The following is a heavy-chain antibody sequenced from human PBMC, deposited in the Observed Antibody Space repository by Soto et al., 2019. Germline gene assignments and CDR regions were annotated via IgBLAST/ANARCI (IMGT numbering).Heavy chain of an antibody. V-gene: IGHV3-30-3*01. CDR2: ISYDGSDI. CDR3: AIDQGRTVTRGDWFDP. CDR1: GFMFSTYA. J-gene: IGHJ5*02. Sequence: PGGSLRLSCAASGFMFSTYAMHWVRQAPGKGLEWVAVISYDGSDIYYGDSGKGRFTISRDNSRNTLYLEMNSLQTEDTAVFYCAIDQGRTVTRGDWFDPWRQGTLVTVSS. D-gene: IGHD6-19*01.